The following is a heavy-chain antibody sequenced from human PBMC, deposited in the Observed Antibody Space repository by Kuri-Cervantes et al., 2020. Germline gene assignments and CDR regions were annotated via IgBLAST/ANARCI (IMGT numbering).Heavy chain of an antibody. V-gene: IGHV3-21*01. D-gene: IGHD6-13*01. CDR1: GFTFSSYS. CDR2: ISSSSSYI. J-gene: IGHJ6*03. CDR3: ARENSSSWYLLNYYYYYYMDV. Sequence: GESLKISCAASGFTFSSYSMNWVRQAPGKGLEWVSSISSSSSYIYYADSVKGRFTISRDNSKNTLYLQMNSLRAEDTAVYYCARENSSSWYLLNYYYYYYMDVWGKGTTVTVSS.